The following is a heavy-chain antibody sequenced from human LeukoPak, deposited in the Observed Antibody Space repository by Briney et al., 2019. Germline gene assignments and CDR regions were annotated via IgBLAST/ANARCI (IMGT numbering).Heavy chain of an antibody. D-gene: IGHD3-10*01. J-gene: IGHJ5*02. CDR3: ARGLLWFGEFQWFDP. V-gene: IGHV5-51*01. CDR1: GYSFTSYW. CDR2: IYPGDSDT. Sequence: GESLKISCKGSGYSFTSYWISWVRQMPGKGLEWMGIIYPGDSDTRYSPSFQGQVTISADKSISTAYLQWSSLKASDTAMYYCARGLLWFGEFQWFDPWGQGTLVTVSS.